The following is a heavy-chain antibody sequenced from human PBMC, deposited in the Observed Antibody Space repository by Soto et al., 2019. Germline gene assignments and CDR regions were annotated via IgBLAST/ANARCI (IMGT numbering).Heavy chain of an antibody. V-gene: IGHV3-48*01. D-gene: IGHD2-8*01. CDR2: ISSSSSTI. CDR3: ARSGNIVLMVYAFDY. CDR1: GFTFSSYS. J-gene: IGHJ4*02. Sequence: GGSLRLSCAASGFTFSSYSMNWVRQAPGKGLEWVSYISSSSSTIYYADSVKGRFTISRDNAKNSLYLQMNSLRAEDTAVYYCARSGNIVLMVYAFDYWGQGTLVTVSS.